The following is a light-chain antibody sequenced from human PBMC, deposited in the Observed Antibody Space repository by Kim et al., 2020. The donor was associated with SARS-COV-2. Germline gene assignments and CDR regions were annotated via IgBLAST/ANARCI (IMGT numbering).Light chain of an antibody. CDR3: QQTYST. Sequence: DIQMTQTPSSLSASVGDRVTITCRASQSIKNYLNWYQQKPEKAPNLLIYGASNLQSGVPSRFSGGGSGTEFTLTISSLQPEDSATYYCQQTYSTFGQGTKLEI. V-gene: IGKV1-39*01. J-gene: IGKJ2*01. CDR2: GAS. CDR1: QSIKNY.